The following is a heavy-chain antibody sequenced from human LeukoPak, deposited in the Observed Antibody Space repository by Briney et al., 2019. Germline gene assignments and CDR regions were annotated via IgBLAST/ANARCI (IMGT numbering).Heavy chain of an antibody. D-gene: IGHD2-2*01. CDR3: ARLGYCSSTSCSDAFDI. Sequence: GGSLRLSCAASGFTFSRFSMNWVRQAPGKGLEWVSSICSSSTYIYYADSVRGRLTISRDNAKKSLYLQMNSLRAEDTAVYYCARLGYCSSTSCSDAFDIWGQGTMVTVSS. J-gene: IGHJ3*02. CDR1: GFTFSRFS. CDR2: ICSSSTYI. V-gene: IGHV3-21*01.